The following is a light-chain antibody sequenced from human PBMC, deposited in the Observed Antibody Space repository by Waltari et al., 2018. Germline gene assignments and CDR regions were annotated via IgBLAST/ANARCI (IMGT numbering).Light chain of an antibody. J-gene: IGLJ2*01. Sequence: QSALTQPPSASRSPGHSFPIPCTGTSRHAGGDNYVSWYQQHPGKAPKPIIYEVSKRPSGIPDRFSGSKSGNTASRTVSGLQAEDEADYYGSSYAGSNNLVFGGGTKLTVL. V-gene: IGLV2-8*01. CDR1: SRHAGGDNY. CDR3: SSYAGSNNLV. CDR2: EVS.